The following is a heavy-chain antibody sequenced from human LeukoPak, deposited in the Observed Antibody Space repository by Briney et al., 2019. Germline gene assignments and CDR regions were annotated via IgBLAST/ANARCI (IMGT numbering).Heavy chain of an antibody. CDR2: MHHSGSS. CDR3: AGGYGSSWSFDH. D-gene: IGHD2-2*01. V-gene: IGHV4-59*01. J-gene: IGHJ4*02. CDR1: VVSIRSYY. Sequence: SETLSLTCTVSVVSIRSYYWNWVRQSPGRGLEWIGYMHHSGSSHYNPFLKSRVTISVDTSKNHFSLKLNSVTAADTAVYYCAGGYGSSWSFDHWGQGTLVTVSS.